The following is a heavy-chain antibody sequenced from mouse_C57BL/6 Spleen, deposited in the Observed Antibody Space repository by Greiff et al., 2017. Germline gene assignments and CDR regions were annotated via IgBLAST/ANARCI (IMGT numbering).Heavy chain of an antibody. CDR1: GYTFTSYW. D-gene: IGHD2-3*01. V-gene: IGHV1-69*01. CDR3: ARSDDGYSYFDY. CDR2: IDPSDSYT. Sequence: QVQLKQPGAELVMPGASVKLSCKASGYTFTSYWMHWVKQRPGQGLEWTGEIDPSDSYTNYNQKFKGKSTLTVDKSSSTAYMQLSSLTSEDSAVYYCARSDDGYSYFDYWGQGTTLTVSS. J-gene: IGHJ2*01.